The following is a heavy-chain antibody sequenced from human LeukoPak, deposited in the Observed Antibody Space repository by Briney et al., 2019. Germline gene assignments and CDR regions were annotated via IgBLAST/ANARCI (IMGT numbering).Heavy chain of an antibody. CDR2: IYYSGTT. J-gene: IGHJ4*02. Sequence: PSETLSLTCTVSGDSINSNNYYWGWIRQSPGRGLEWIGSIYYSGTTYYNPSLKSRVTISVDTSKNQFSLKLRAVTAADTAVYYCARSNGYYYDSSGYFGYWGQGTLVTVSS. V-gene: IGHV4-39*07. CDR3: ARSNGYYYDSSGYFGY. CDR1: GDSINSNNYY. D-gene: IGHD3-22*01.